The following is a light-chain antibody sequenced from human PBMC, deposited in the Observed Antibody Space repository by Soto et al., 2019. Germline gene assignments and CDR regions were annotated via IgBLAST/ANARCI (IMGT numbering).Light chain of an antibody. J-gene: IGLJ2*01. CDR3: CSYAGSSTWVV. CDR1: RSDVGSYNL. Sequence: QSALTQPASVSGSPGQSITISCPGPRSDVGSYNLVSWYQQHPGKAPILMIYEGSKRPSGVSNRCSGSKSGNTASLTISGLQAEDEAEYYCCSYAGSSTWVVVGGGTKVTVL. V-gene: IGLV2-23*01. CDR2: EGS.